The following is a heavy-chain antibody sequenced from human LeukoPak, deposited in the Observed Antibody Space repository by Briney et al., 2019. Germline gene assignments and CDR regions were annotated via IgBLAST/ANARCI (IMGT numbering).Heavy chain of an antibody. D-gene: IGHD3-10*01. CDR3: AKDLWWFGESPNVFDI. CDR2: ISRGGGSI. J-gene: IGHJ3*02. Sequence: GESLRLSCAATGFAFKIYDMNWVRQAPGKGLEWVSSISRGGGSIYYADSLKGRFTISRDNARDSLYLQMNSLRAEDTAVYYCAKDLWWFGESPNVFDIWGQGTMVTVSS. CDR1: GFAFKIYD. V-gene: IGHV3-21*04.